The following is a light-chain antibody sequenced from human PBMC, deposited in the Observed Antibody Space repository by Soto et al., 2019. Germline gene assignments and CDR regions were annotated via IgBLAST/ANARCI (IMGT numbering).Light chain of an antibody. CDR1: QSISRY. CDR2: AAS. Sequence: DIEMTQSPSSLSASVGDRVTITCRASQSISRYLNWYQQKRGQAPKLLIQAASSLQSGVPLRFRGSGSGTEFSLTISSLQFEDFATYYCQQSYSTLLSFGGGTKVEI. J-gene: IGKJ4*01. V-gene: IGKV1-39*01. CDR3: QQSYSTLLS.